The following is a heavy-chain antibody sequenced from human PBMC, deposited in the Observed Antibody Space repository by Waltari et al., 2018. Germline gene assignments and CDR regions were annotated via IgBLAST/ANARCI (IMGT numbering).Heavy chain of an antibody. D-gene: IGHD4-17*01. CDR1: GFTFSSYD. CDR2: ISSSGSTI. V-gene: IGHV3-48*03. CDR3: ARIINGVYFDY. Sequence: EVQLVESGGGLVQPGGSLRLSCAASGFTFSSYDMNWVRQAPGKGLDGVSYISSSGSTIYYGGSVEGRFTISRDNAKNSLSLQMNSLRAEDTAVYYCARIINGVYFDYWGQGTPVTVSS. J-gene: IGHJ4*02.